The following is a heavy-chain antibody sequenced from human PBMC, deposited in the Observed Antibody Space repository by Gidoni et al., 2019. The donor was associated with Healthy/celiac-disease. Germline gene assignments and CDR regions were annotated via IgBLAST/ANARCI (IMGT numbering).Heavy chain of an antibody. CDR3: AKDLFIVGAQEGLDV. D-gene: IGHD1-26*01. Sequence: QVQLVESGGGVVQPVRSLRLSCAASGFTFSSYGMHWVRQAPGKGLEWVAVISYDGSNKYYADSVKGRVTISRDNSKNTRYLQMNSMRAEDTAVYYCAKDLFIVGAQEGLDVWGKGTTVTVSS. J-gene: IGHJ6*04. CDR2: ISYDGSNK. V-gene: IGHV3-30*18. CDR1: GFTFSSYG.